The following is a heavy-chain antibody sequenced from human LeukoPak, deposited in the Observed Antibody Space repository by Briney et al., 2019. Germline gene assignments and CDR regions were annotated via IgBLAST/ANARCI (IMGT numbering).Heavy chain of an antibody. D-gene: IGHD3-3*01. Sequence: GGSLRLSCAASGFTFSNYAMHWVRQAPGKGLEWVALISYDGSGKYYSDSVKGRLTISRDSSENTLYLQMNSLRAEDTAIYYCARERTGYYIVYWGQGTLVTVSS. CDR3: ARERTGYYIVY. CDR1: GFTFSNYA. CDR2: ISYDGSGK. V-gene: IGHV3-30*04. J-gene: IGHJ4*02.